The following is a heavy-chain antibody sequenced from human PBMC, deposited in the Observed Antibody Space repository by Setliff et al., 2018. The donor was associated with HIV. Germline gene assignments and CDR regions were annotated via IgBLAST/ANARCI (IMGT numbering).Heavy chain of an antibody. CDR1: GYSFTTYY. Sequence: ASVKVSCKTSGYSFTTYYIHWMRQAPGQGLEWVGLMYTSGGGAKYAQKFQGRATMTRDTSTRTVYMELSSLRSEDTAVYYCARGGGGARRVIGSWGQGALVTVSS. CDR3: ARGGGGARRVIGS. CDR2: MYTSGGGA. D-gene: IGHD6-6*01. J-gene: IGHJ4*02. V-gene: IGHV1-46*01.